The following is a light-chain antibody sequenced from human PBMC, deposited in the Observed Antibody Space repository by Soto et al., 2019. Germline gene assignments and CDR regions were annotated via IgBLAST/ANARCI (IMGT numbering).Light chain of an antibody. V-gene: IGLV1-40*01. CDR1: SSNSGAGYD. CDR2: GNS. J-gene: IGLJ1*01. CDR3: QSYDSSLSGYV. Sequence: QSVLTQAPSVSGAPGQRVTISCTGSSSNSGAGYDVHWYQQLPGTAPKLLIYGNSNRPSGVPDRFSGSKSGTSASLAITGLQAEDEADYYCQSYDSSLSGYVFGTGTKVTVL.